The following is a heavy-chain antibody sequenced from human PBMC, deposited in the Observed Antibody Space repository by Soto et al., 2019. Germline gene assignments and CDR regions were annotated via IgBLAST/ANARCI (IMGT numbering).Heavy chain of an antibody. CDR2: IYYSGST. CDR1: GGSISSYY. D-gene: IGHD6-19*01. V-gene: IGHV4-59*01. Sequence: SETLSLTCTVSGGSISSYYWSWIRQPPGKGLEWIGYIYYSGSTNYNPSLKSRVTISVDTSKNQFSLKLSSVTAADTAVYYCARGVAVAGYDYWGQGTLVTVSS. J-gene: IGHJ4*02. CDR3: ARGVAVAGYDY.